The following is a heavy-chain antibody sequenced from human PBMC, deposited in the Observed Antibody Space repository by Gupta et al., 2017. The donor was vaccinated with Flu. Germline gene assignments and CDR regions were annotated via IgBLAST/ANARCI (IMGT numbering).Heavy chain of an antibody. Sequence: EVQLVESGGGLVQPGGSLRLTCAASGFTFSSYWMSWVRQAPGKGLEWVANIKQDGSEKYYVDSVKGRFTISRDNAKNSLYLQMNSLRAEDTAVYYCAREEKGVRYYSIYYYYYGMDVWGQGTTVTVSS. J-gene: IGHJ6*02. D-gene: IGHD3-9*01. CDR1: GFTFSSYW. CDR2: IKQDGSEK. CDR3: AREEKGVRYYSIYYYYYGMDV. V-gene: IGHV3-7*01.